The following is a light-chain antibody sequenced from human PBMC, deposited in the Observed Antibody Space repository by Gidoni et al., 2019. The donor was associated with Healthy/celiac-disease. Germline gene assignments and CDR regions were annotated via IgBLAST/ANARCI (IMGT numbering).Light chain of an antibody. J-gene: IGLJ2*01. CDR3: CSYAG. CDR2: DVS. Sequence: QSALTQPRSASGSPGQSVTISCTGTSSDVGGYNYVSWYQHHPGKAPKLMIYDVSKRPSGVPDRFSGSKSVNTASLTISGLQAEDEADYYCCSYAGFGGGTKLTVL. CDR1: SSDVGGYNY. V-gene: IGLV2-11*01.